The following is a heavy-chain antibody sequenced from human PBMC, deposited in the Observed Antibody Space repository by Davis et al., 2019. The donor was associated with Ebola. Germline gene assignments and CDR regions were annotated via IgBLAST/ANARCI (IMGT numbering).Heavy chain of an antibody. J-gene: IGHJ6*02. Sequence: GESLKISCAASGFTFSSYWMHWVRQAPGKGLVWVSRINSDGSSTSYADSVKGRFTISRDNSKNTLYLQMNSLRAEDTAVYYCARDMAAVIVPAAWIRYYYYYGMDVWGQGTTVTVSS. CDR2: INSDGSST. V-gene: IGHV3-74*01. CDR1: GFTFSSYW. D-gene: IGHD2-2*01. CDR3: ARDMAAVIVPAAWIRYYYYYGMDV.